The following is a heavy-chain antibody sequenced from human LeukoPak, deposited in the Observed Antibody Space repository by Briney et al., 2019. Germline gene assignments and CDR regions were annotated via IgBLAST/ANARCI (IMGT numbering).Heavy chain of an antibody. V-gene: IGHV3-30*03. J-gene: IGHJ4*02. CDR3: ARVGLFGGPVVAATGTGAAFDY. CDR2: ISYDGSNK. CDR1: GFTFSDYG. Sequence: GGSLRLSCGASGFTFSDYGIHWVRQAPGKGLEWVAVISYDGSNKYYADSVKGRFTISRDNSKNTLYLQMNSLRAEDTAVYYCARVGLFGGPVVAATGTGAAFDYWGQGTLVTVSS. D-gene: IGHD2-15*01.